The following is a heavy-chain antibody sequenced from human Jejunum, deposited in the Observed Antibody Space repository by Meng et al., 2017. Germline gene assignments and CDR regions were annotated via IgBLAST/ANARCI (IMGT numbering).Heavy chain of an antibody. V-gene: IGHV4-39*01. CDR3: ARASYSYDSWFDP. D-gene: IGHD5-18*01. J-gene: IGHJ5*02. CDR1: GGSIRSRSYY. CDR2: IYYNGKS. Sequence: QLQLQESGPGLVKPSEPLSLPCTVSGGSIRSRSYYWVWIRQSPGKGLEWIGQIYYNGKSYYNPSLKSRVTMSVDTSRSQFSLNLNTVTAADTAVYYCARASYSYDSWFDPWGQGTLVTVSS.